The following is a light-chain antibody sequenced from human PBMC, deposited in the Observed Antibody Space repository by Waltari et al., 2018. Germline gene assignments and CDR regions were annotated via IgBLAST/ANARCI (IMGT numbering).Light chain of an antibody. Sequence: IVLTQSPATLSLSPGERAPLSCRASQSVSSSLAWYQQKPGQTPRLLIYDTSKRATVIPARFSGSGSGTDFTLTISSLEPEDFAVYYCQHRTTWPPSLTFGGGTRVEVK. CDR2: DTS. CDR3: QHRTTWPPSLT. V-gene: IGKV3-11*01. J-gene: IGKJ4*01. CDR1: QSVSSS.